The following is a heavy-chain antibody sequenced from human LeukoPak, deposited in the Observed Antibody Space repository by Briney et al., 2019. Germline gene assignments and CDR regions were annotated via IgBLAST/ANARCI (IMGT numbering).Heavy chain of an antibody. CDR1: GFTFSSYA. D-gene: IGHD2-15*01. V-gene: IGHV3-23*01. CDR2: ICANDGNT. J-gene: IGHJ4*02. Sequence: GGSLRLSCAASGFTFSSYAMSWVRQAPGKGLEWVSVICANDGNTYYADAVKGRFTISRDNSKDTLYLQMDSLRAEDTAVYYCAKGSGSSCYSPCDYWGQGILVTVSS. CDR3: AKGSGSSCYSPCDY.